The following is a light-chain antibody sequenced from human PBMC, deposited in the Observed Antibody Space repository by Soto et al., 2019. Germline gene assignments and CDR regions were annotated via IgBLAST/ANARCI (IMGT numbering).Light chain of an antibody. CDR1: SSDVGGYNY. Sequence: QSVLTQPASVSVSPGQSITISCTGTSSDVGGYNYVSWYQQHPGKAPKLMIYEVSNRPSGVSNRFSGSKSGNTASLTISGLQAEDEADYYCSSYTSSSTGVFGGGTTLTVL. J-gene: IGLJ3*02. CDR3: SSYTSSSTGV. CDR2: EVS. V-gene: IGLV2-14*01.